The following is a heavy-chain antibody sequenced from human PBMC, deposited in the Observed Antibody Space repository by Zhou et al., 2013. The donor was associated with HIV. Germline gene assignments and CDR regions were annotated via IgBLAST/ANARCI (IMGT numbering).Heavy chain of an antibody. CDR2: IIPILGIA. J-gene: IGHJ6*03. Sequence: QVQLVQSGAEVKKPGSSVKVSCKASGGTFSSYAISWVRQAPGQGLEWMGRIIPILGIANYAQKFQGRVTITADKSTSTAYMELSSLRSEDTAVYYCARSVEWLRQTYGDYESYYMDVWGKGTTVTVSS. CDR1: GGTFSSYA. D-gene: IGHD5-12*01. CDR3: ARSVEWLRQTYGDYESYYMDV. V-gene: IGHV1-69*04.